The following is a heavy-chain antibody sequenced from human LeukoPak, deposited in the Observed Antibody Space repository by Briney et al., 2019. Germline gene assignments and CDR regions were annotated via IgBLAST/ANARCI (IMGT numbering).Heavy chain of an antibody. CDR3: ARDGDYDILTGYYNPFDY. Sequence: QPGRSLRLSYAASGFTFSSYAMHWVRQAPGKGLEWVAVISYDGSNKYYADSVKGRFTISRGNSKNTLYLQMNSLRAEDTAVYYCARDGDYDILTGYYNPFDYWGQGTLVTVSS. D-gene: IGHD3-9*01. CDR1: GFTFSSYA. J-gene: IGHJ4*02. V-gene: IGHV3-30*04. CDR2: ISYDGSNK.